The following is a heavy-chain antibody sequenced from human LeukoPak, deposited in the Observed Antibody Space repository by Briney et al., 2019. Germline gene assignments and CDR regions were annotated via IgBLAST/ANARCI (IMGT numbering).Heavy chain of an antibody. CDR1: GPSFVGNY. V-gene: IGHV4-34*01. CDR2: INHSGST. D-gene: IGHD6-19*01. Sequence: PTQCPSPARAVVGPSFVGNYCGWIRQPPGEGLEWIGEINHSGSTTNNPSLKSRVTISVDTSKNQFSLELSSVTAADTAVYYCASFKQWRTYYFDYWGQGTLVTVSS. CDR3: ASFKQWRTYYFDY. J-gene: IGHJ4*02.